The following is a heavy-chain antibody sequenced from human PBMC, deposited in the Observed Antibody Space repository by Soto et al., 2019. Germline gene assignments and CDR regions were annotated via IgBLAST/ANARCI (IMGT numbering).Heavy chain of an antibody. CDR3: ARLIAVAGSDF. J-gene: IGHJ4*02. D-gene: IGHD6-19*01. Sequence: PGGSLRLSCAASGFTFSSYAMHWVRQAPGKGLEWVAVISYDGSNKYYADSVKGRFTISRDNSKNTLYLQMNSLRAEDTAVYYCARLIAVAGSDFWGQGTLVTFSS. V-gene: IGHV3-30-3*01. CDR2: ISYDGSNK. CDR1: GFTFSSYA.